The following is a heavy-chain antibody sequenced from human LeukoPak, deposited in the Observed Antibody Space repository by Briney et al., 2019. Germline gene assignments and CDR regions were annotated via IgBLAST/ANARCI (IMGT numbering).Heavy chain of an antibody. J-gene: IGHJ6*02. V-gene: IGHV1-18*01. D-gene: IGHD5-18*01. CDR2: ISAYNGNT. Sequence: ASVKVSCKASGYTFTSYGISWVRQAPGQGLEWMGWISAYNGNTNYAQKLQGRVPMTTDTSTSTAYMELRSLRSDDTAVYYCARDSDTAMVIYYGMDVWGQGTTVTVSS. CDR3: ARDSDTAMVIYYGMDV. CDR1: GYTFTSYG.